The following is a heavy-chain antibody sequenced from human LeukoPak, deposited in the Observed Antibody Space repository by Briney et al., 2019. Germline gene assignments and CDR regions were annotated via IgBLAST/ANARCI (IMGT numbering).Heavy chain of an antibody. CDR2: ISPNSGGR. J-gene: IGHJ4*02. CDR3: ARADGNTVTTRGYFWN. Sequence: ASVKVSCKASGYTFTGYYIHWVRQAPGQGLEWMGWISPNSGGRNYAQKFQGRVTMTRDTSVSTAHMELSNVRSDDTAVYYCARADGNTVTTRGYFWNWGQGTLVTVSS. D-gene: IGHD4-17*01. CDR1: GYTFTGYY. V-gene: IGHV1-2*02.